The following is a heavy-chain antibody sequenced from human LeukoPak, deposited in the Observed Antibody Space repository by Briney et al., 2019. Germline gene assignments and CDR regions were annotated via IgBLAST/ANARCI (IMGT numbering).Heavy chain of an antibody. CDR1: GYTFTGYY. Sequence: GASVKVSCKASGYTFTGYYMHWVRQAPGQGLEWMGWINPNSGGTNYAQKFQGRVTMTRDTSISTAYMELSRLRSDDTAVYYCARAPRAAATLLRFDPWGQGTLVTVSS. CDR2: INPNSGGT. V-gene: IGHV1-2*02. J-gene: IGHJ5*02. CDR3: ARAPRAAATLLRFDP. D-gene: IGHD2-15*01.